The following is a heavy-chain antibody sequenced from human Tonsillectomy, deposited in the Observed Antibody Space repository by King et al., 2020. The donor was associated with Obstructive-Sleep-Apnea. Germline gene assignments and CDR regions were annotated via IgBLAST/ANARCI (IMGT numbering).Heavy chain of an antibody. CDR2: MYYSGNT. D-gene: IGHD5-12*01. CDR3: ARHRGVEDYGGYGDYFDY. Sequence: QLQESGPGLVKPSETLSLTCTVSGGSFSNYYWSWIRQPPGKGLEWIGYMYYSGNTNFNPSLKSRVTISADTSKIQFSLRLISVTAADTAVYYCARHRGVEDYGGYGDYFDYWGQGTLVTVSS. V-gene: IGHV4-59*08. J-gene: IGHJ4*02. CDR1: GGSFSNYY.